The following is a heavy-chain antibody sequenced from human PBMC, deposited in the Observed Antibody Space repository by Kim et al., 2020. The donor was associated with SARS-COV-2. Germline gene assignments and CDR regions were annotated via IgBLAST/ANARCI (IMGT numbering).Heavy chain of an antibody. V-gene: IGHV3-30*15. Sequence: AESVKCRFTLSRDTSRNTVSLQIGSLRPEDTAVYYCAREGGTSGRCRYFDYWGQGTLVTVSS. D-gene: IGHD2-8*01. J-gene: IGHJ4*02. CDR3: AREGGTSGRCRYFDY.